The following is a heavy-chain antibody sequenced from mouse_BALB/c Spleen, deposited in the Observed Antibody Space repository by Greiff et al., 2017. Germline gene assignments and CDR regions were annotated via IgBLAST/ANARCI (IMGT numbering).Heavy chain of an antibody. CDR2: ISSGSSTI. J-gene: IGHJ4*01. CDR1: GFTFSSFG. V-gene: IGHV5-17*02. CDR3: ARSGGDY. Sequence: EVQRVESGGGLVQPGGSRKLSCAASGFTFSSFGMHWVRQAPEKGLEWVAYISSGSSTIYYADTVKGRFTISRDNPKNTLFLQMTSLRSEDTAMYYCARSGGDYWGQGTSVTVSS. D-gene: IGHD3-1*01.